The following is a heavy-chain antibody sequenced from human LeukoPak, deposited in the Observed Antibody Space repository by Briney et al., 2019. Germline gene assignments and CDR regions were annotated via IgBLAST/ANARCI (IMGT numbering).Heavy chain of an antibody. CDR3: ARLRAVAGTRGMDV. V-gene: IGHV4-34*01. J-gene: IGHJ6*04. Sequence: SETLSLTCAVYGGSFSGYYWSWIRQPPGKGLEWIGEINHSGSTNYNPSLKSRVTISVDTSKNQFSLKLSSVTAADTAVYYCARLRAVAGTRGMDVWGKGTTVIVSS. CDR1: GGSFSGYY. CDR2: INHSGST. D-gene: IGHD6-19*01.